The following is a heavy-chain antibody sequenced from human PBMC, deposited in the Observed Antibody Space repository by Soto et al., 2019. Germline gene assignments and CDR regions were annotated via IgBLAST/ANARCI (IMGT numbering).Heavy chain of an antibody. CDR3: AKAFGSGYHYSRSY. V-gene: IGHV3-23*01. J-gene: IGHJ4*02. CDR1: GFTFSSYA. CDR2: ISGSGGNT. D-gene: IGHD3-22*01. Sequence: PGGSLRLSCAASGFTFSSYAMSWVRQAPGKGLEWVSAISGSGGNTYYADSVKGRFTISRDNSKNTLYLQMNSLRAEATAVYYCAKAFGSGYHYSRSYRGQGPLVTVSS.